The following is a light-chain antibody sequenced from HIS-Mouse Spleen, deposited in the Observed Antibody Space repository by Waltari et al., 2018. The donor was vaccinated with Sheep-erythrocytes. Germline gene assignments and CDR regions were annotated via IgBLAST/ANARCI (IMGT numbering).Light chain of an antibody. CDR1: SSDVGSYNL. Sequence: QSALTQPASVSGSPGQSITISCTGTSSDVGSYNLVSWYQQHPGKAPKLMSYEGSKRPCGVANRFSGSKSGNPASLTISGLQAEDEADYYCCSYAGSSTWVFGGGTKLTVL. J-gene: IGLJ3*02. V-gene: IGLV2-23*01. CDR3: CSYAGSSTWV. CDR2: EGS.